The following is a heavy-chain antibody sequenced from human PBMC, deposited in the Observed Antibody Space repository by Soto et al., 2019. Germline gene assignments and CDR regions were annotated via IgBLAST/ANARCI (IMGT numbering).Heavy chain of an antibody. J-gene: IGHJ6*02. CDR1: GGTFSSYA. CDR3: ARDQDLAAAGDYYYYGMDV. Sequence: QVQLVQSGAEVKKPGSSVKVSCKASGGTFSSYAISWVRQAPGQGLEWMGGIIPIFGTANYAQKFQGRVTITADESTSTAYMELSSLRSEDTAVYYCARDQDLAAAGDYYYYGMDVWGQGTTVTVSS. V-gene: IGHV1-69*01. D-gene: IGHD6-13*01. CDR2: IIPIFGTA.